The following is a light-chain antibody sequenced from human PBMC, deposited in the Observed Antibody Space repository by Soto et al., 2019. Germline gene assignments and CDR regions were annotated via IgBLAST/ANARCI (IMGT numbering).Light chain of an antibody. V-gene: IGKV3-15*01. CDR1: QNVNAN. CDR3: QKSNTLLLT. Sequence: EVVMTQSPATLSVSPGERATLSCRASQNVNANLAWYQQKPGQAPRLLIHGASTRATGIPARFSGSGFGTVFIITSRSLQYEDFAVYYCQKSNTLLLTFGHGNQVEGK. J-gene: IGKJ1*01. CDR2: GAS.